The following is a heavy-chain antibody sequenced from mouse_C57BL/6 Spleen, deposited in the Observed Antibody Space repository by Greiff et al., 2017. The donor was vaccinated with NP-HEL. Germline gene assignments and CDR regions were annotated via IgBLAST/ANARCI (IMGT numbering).Heavy chain of an antibody. D-gene: IGHD2-2*01. CDR1: GFSLTSYG. CDR3: ARHEGYYGYDVGAMDY. V-gene: IGHV2-6-1*01. Sequence: QVQLQQSGPGLVAPSQSLSITCTVSGFSLTSYGVHWVRQPPGKGLEWLVVIWSDGSTTYNSALKSRLSISKDNSKSQVFLKMNSLQTDDTAMYYCARHEGYYGYDVGAMDYWGQGTSVTVSS. J-gene: IGHJ4*01. CDR2: IWSDGST.